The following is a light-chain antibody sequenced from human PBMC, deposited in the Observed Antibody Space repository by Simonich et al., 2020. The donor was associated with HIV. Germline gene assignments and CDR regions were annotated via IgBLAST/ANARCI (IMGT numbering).Light chain of an antibody. CDR2: EVS. J-gene: IGKJ3*01. V-gene: IGKV2-29*02. CDR1: QSLLHSDGKTY. CDR3: MKALQTRFT. Sequence: DIGMTQTPLSLSVIPGQPASFSCKSSQSLLHSDGKTYLYWYLQKPGQSPQLLIYEVSSRFSGVPDRFSGSGSGTDFTLKISRVETEDVGVYYCMKALQTRFTFGPGTKVDIK.